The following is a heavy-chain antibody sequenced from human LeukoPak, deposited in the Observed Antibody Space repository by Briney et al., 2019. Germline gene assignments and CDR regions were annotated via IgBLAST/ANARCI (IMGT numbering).Heavy chain of an antibody. V-gene: IGHV3-48*03. CDR1: GFTFSSYE. Sequence: GGSLRLSCAASGFTFSSYEMNWVRQAPGKGLEWVSYISSSGSTIYYADSVKGRFTIPRDNAKNSLYLQMNSLRAEDTAVYYCARDGLEVGATFDYWGQGTLVTVSS. J-gene: IGHJ4*02. CDR2: ISSSGSTI. CDR3: ARDGLEVGATFDY. D-gene: IGHD1-26*01.